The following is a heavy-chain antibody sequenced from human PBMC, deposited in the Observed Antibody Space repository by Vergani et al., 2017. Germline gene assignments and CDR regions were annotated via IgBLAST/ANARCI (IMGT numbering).Heavy chain of an antibody. CDR3: ARGGGLDGSGSYYNEVGGYYYGMDV. Sequence: QVQLVQSGAEVKKPGASVKVSCKASGYTFTSYGISWVRQAPGQGLEWMGWISAYNGNTNYAQKLQGRVTITTDTSKSTAYMELRGLGSDDRAVYYCARGGGLDGSGSYYNEVGGYYYGMDVWGQGP. CDR1: GYTFTSYG. V-gene: IGHV1-18*01. D-gene: IGHD3-10*01. CDR2: ISAYNGNT. J-gene: IGHJ6*02.